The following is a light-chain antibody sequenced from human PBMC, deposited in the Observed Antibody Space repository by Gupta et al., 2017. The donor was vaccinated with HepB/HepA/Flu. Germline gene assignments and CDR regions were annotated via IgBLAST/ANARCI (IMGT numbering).Light chain of an antibody. CDR1: SSDVGGYNC. V-gene: IGLV2-14*01. CDR3: SSYTSSSTLV. CDR2: DVS. J-gene: IGLJ2*01. Sequence: QSALTQPASVSGSPGQSITISCTGTSSDVGGYNCVSWYQQHPDKAPKLMIYDVSNRPSEVSNRFSGSKSGNTASLTISGLQAEDEADYYCSSYTSSSTLVFGGGTKLTVL.